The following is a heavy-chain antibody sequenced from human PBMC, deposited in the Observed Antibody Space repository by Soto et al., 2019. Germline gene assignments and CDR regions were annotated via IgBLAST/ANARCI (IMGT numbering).Heavy chain of an antibody. V-gene: IGHV1-46*01. D-gene: IGHD2-15*01. Sequence: ASVKVSCKASGYTFTSYYMHWVRQAPVQGLEWMGIINPSGGSTSYAQKFQGRVTMTRDTPPSTVYMELSSLRSEDTAVYYCAGVGCCSGGNCEERNWYDPWGQGTLVTVSS. CDR3: AGVGCCSGGNCEERNWYDP. J-gene: IGHJ5*02. CDR2: INPSGGST. CDR1: GYTFTSYY.